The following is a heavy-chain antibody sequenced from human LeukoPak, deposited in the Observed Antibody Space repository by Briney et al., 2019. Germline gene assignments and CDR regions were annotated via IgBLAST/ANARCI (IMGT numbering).Heavy chain of an antibody. CDR1: GFTFSSYW. J-gene: IGHJ4*02. D-gene: IGHD2-21*02. CDR3: ASNRVVTASTYFDY. CDR2: IKQDGSEK. V-gene: IGHV3-7*01. Sequence: GGSLRLSSAASGFTFSSYWMSWVRQAPGKGLEWVANIKQDGSEKYYVDSVKGRFTISRDNAKNSLYLQMNSLRAEDTAVYYCASNRVVTASTYFDYWGQGTLVTVSS.